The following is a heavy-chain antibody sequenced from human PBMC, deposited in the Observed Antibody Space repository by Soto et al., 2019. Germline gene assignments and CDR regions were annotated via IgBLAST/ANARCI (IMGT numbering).Heavy chain of an antibody. Sequence: QVQLVESGGGVVQPGRSLRLSCGASGFTFNNYGMQWVRQAPGKGLEWVALISYDGSNKYYADSVKGRFTISRDNSKNTLYRQMNSLRTEDTAVEYCFGGQYFGDYWGQGTLVTVPS. CDR3: FGGQYFGDY. CDR2: ISYDGSNK. CDR1: GFTFNNYG. J-gene: IGHJ4*02. D-gene: IGHD3-22*01. V-gene: IGHV3-30*03.